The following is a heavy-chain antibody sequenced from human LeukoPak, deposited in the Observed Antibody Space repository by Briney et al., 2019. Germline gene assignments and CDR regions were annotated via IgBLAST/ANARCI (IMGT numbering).Heavy chain of an antibody. CDR1: GYTFTGYY. V-gene: IGHV1-2*02. Sequence: GASVKVSCKASGYTFTGYYMHWVRQAPGQGLEWRGWINPNSGGTNYAQKFQGRVTMTRDTSISTAYMELSRLRSDDTAVYYCARLLAHYCSSTSCPTDYWGQGTLVTVSS. D-gene: IGHD2-2*01. CDR3: ARLLAHYCSSTSCPTDY. J-gene: IGHJ4*02. CDR2: INPNSGGT.